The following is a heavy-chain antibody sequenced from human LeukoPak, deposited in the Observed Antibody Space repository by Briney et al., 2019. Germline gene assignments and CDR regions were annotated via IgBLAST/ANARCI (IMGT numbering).Heavy chain of an antibody. J-gene: IGHJ4*02. CDR1: GFTFSSYA. CDR3: AKSSAGFFWSGYYLDY. Sequence: GGSLRLSCAASGFTFSSYAMSWVRQAPGKGLEWVSAISGSGGSTYHADSVKGRFTISRDNSKNTLYLQMNGLRAEDTAVYYCAKSSAGFFWSGYYLDYWGQGTLVTVSS. CDR2: ISGSGGST. V-gene: IGHV3-23*01. D-gene: IGHD3-3*01.